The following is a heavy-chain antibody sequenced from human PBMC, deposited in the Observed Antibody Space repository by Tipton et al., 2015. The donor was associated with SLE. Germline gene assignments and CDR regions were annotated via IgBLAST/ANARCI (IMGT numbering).Heavy chain of an antibody. Sequence: TLSLTCTVSGGSISSYYWSWIRQPPGKGLEWIGYIYYSGSTNYNPSLKSRVTISVDTSKNQFSLKLSSVTAADTAVYCCARVPLAYCGGDCYTYYFDYWGQGTPVTVSS. CDR1: GGSISSYY. CDR3: ARVPLAYCGGDCYTYYFDY. J-gene: IGHJ4*02. D-gene: IGHD2-21*01. V-gene: IGHV4-59*01. CDR2: IYYSGST.